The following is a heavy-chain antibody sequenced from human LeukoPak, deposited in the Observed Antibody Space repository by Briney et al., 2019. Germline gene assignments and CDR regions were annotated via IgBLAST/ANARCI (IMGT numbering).Heavy chain of an antibody. CDR1: GGSISSGSYY. V-gene: IGHV4-61*02. Sequence: SETLSLTCTVSGGSISSGSYYWSWIRQPAGKGLGWIGRIYTSGSTNYNPSLKSRVTISVDTSKNQFSLKLSSVTAADTAVYYCARASSLYDYVWGSYRPPDYWGQGTLVTVSS. CDR3: ARASSLYDYVWGSYRPPDY. D-gene: IGHD3-16*02. J-gene: IGHJ4*02. CDR2: IYTSGST.